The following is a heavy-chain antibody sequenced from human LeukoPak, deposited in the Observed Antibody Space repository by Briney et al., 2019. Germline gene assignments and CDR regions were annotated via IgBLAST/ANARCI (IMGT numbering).Heavy chain of an antibody. D-gene: IGHD3-3*01. Sequence: GGSLRLSCAASGFTFSNYWMTWVRQAPGKGLEWVADVKQDGSEKLYVNSVRGRFTISRDNAKMSLFLQMNSLRAEDTAVYYCARDNGVVHGVYYMDVWGKGTTVTVS. CDR1: GFTFSNYW. CDR2: VKQDGSEK. V-gene: IGHV3-7*01. J-gene: IGHJ6*03. CDR3: ARDNGVVHGVYYMDV.